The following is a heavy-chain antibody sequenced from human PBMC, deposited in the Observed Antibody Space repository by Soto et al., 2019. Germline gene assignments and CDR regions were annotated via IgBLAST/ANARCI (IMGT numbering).Heavy chain of an antibody. J-gene: IGHJ6*02. D-gene: IGHD2-15*01. V-gene: IGHV4-31*03. CDR1: GGSIISGGYY. Sequence: SETLSLTCTVSGGSIISGGYYWSWIRQHPGKGLEWIGYIYYSGSTYYNPSLKSRVTISVDTSKNQFSLKLSSVTAADTAVYYCARARRSNGMDVWGQGTTVTVCS. CDR3: ARARRSNGMDV. CDR2: IYYSGST.